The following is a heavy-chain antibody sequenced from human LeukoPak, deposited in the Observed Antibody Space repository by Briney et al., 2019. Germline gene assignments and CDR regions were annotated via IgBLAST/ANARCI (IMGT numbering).Heavy chain of an antibody. D-gene: IGHD3-3*01. CDR1: GFTVSSNY. CDR3: ARDFRFLDDY. Sequence: GGSLRLSCAASGFTVSSNYMSWVRQAPGKGLEWVSVIYSGGSTYYADSVKGRFTISRDNSKNTLYLQMNSLRAADTAVYYCARDFRFLDDYWGHGTLVTVSS. J-gene: IGHJ4*01. V-gene: IGHV3-66*01. CDR2: IYSGGST.